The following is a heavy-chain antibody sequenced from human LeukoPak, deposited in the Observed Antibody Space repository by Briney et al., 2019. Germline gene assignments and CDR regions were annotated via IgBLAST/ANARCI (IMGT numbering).Heavy chain of an antibody. J-gene: IGHJ4*02. Sequence: GGSLRLSCAASGFTFSSYAMSWVRQAPGKGLEWVSAISGSGGSTYYADSVKGRFTISRDNSKNTLYLQMNSLRAEDTAVYYCATVQKQDYDTRPYYDHWGQGTLVTVSS. V-gene: IGHV3-23*01. CDR2: ISGSGGST. CDR3: ATVQKQDYDTRPYYDH. CDR1: GFTFSSYA. D-gene: IGHD3-22*01.